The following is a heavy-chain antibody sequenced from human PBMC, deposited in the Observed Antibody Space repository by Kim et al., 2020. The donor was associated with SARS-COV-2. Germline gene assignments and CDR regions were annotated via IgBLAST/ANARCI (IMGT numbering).Heavy chain of an antibody. D-gene: IGHD3-16*02. Sequence: SETLSLTCTVSGGSISSGGYYWSWIRQHPGKGLEWIGYIYYSGSTYYNPSLKSRVTISVDTSKNQFSLKLSSVTAADTAVYYCARAPRGGVITFWGVISGGFDFWGQGTLVTVSS. CDR1: GGSISSGGYY. CDR3: ARAPRGGVITFWGVISGGFDF. J-gene: IGHJ4*02. V-gene: IGHV4-31*03. CDR2: IYYSGST.